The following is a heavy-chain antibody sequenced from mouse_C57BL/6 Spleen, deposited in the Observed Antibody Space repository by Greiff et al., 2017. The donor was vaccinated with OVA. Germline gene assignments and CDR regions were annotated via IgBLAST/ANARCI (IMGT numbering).Heavy chain of an antibody. CDR2: IDPENGDT. V-gene: IGHV14-4*01. CDR1: GFNIKDDY. J-gene: IGHJ3*01. D-gene: IGHD1-1*01. CDR3: TQHYGSSSWFAY. Sequence: EVQLQQSGAELVRPGASVKLSCTASGFNIKDDYMHWVKQRPEQGLEWIGWIDPENGDTEYASKVQGKATITADTSSNTAYLQLSSLTSEDTAVYYCTQHYGSSSWFAYWGQGTLVTVSA.